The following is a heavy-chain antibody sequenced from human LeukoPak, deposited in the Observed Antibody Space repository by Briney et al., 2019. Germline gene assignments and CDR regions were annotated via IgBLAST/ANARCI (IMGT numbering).Heavy chain of an antibody. CDR2: MNPNSGNT. CDR3: ARYGGDFWSGYYYYYYYYYMDV. D-gene: IGHD3-3*01. CDR1: GYTFTSYD. J-gene: IGHJ6*03. Sequence: ASVKVSCKASGYTFTSYDINWVRQATGQGLEWMGWMNPNSGNTGYAQKFQGRVTMTRNTSISTAYMELSSLRSEDTAVYYCARYGGDFWSGYYYYYYYYYMDVWGKGTTVTVSS. V-gene: IGHV1-8*01.